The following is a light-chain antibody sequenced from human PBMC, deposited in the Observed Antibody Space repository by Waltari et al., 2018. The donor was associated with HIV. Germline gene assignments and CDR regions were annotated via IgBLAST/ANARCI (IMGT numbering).Light chain of an antibody. V-gene: IGLV7-43*01. Sequence: QTVVTQEPSVTVSPGGTVTLTCASSTGAVTSGYDPNWFQQKPGQAPRVLIYSTSNKHSWTPARFSGSLLGGKAALTLSGVQPEDEAEYYCLLYYGGAYVFGTGTKVTVL. CDR1: TGAVTSGYD. CDR2: STS. J-gene: IGLJ1*01. CDR3: LLYYGGAYV.